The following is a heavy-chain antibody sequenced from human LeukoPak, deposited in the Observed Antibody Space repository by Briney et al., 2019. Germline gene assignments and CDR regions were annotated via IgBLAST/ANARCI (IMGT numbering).Heavy chain of an antibody. CDR2: IYPGDSDT. D-gene: IGHD6-19*01. Sequence: GESLEISCKGSGYSFTSYWIGWVRQMPGKGLEWMGIIYPGDSDTRYSPSFQGQVTISADKSISTAYLQWSSLKASDTAMYYCARGPTRIAVAGTAYDAFDIWGQGTMVTVSS. V-gene: IGHV5-51*01. CDR1: GYSFTSYW. CDR3: ARGPTRIAVAGTAYDAFDI. J-gene: IGHJ3*02.